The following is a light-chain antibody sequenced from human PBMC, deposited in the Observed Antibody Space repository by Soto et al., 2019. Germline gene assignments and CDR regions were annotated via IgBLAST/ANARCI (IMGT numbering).Light chain of an antibody. CDR3: MQGTHWPLT. CDR2: KVS. J-gene: IGKJ3*01. V-gene: IGKV2-30*01. Sequence: DVVMTQSPLSLPVTLGQPASISCRSSQSLVYSDGNTYLNWFQQRPGQSPRRLIYKVSNRDSGVPDRLSGSGSGTDFKLKISRVEAEDVGVYYCMQGTHWPLTFGPGTKVDIK. CDR1: QSLVYSDGNTY.